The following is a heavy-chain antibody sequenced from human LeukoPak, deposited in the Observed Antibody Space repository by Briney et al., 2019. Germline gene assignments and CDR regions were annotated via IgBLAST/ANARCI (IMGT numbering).Heavy chain of an antibody. D-gene: IGHD1-26*01. V-gene: IGHV3-23*01. CDR3: AKNGGGYWTPYWYFDL. J-gene: IGHJ2*01. Sequence: GGSLRLSCAASGFTFSSYAMSWVRQAPGKGLEWVSAISGSGGSTYYADSVKGRFTISRDNSKNTLYLQMNSLRAEDTAVYYCAKNGGGYWTPYWYFDLWGRGTLVTVSS. CDR2: ISGSGGST. CDR1: GFTFSSYA.